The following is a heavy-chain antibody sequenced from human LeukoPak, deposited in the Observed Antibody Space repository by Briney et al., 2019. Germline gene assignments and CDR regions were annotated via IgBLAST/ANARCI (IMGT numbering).Heavy chain of an antibody. Sequence: GRSLRLSCAASGFTFSSYGMHWVRQAPGKGLEWVAVIWYDGSNKYYADSVKGRFTISRDNSKNTLYLQMNSLRAEDTAVYYCGKSGSRLLWFGELQYYFDYWGQGTLVTVSS. D-gene: IGHD3-10*01. CDR2: IWYDGSNK. J-gene: IGHJ4*02. CDR1: GFTFSSYG. CDR3: GKSGSRLLWFGELQYYFDY. V-gene: IGHV3-33*06.